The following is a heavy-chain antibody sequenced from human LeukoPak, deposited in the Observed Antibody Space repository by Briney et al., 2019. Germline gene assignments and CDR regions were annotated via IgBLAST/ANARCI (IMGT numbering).Heavy chain of an antibody. J-gene: IGHJ4*02. V-gene: IGHV3-64*01. CDR3: ARDGGGY. CDR1: GFTFSSYA. Sequence: PGGSLRLSCAASGFTFSSYAMHWVRQAPGKGLEYVSAISSNGGSTYYANSVKGRFTISRDNSKNTLYLQMGSLRAEDMAVYYCARDGGGYWGQGTLVTVSS. CDR2: ISSNGGST. D-gene: IGHD3-16*01.